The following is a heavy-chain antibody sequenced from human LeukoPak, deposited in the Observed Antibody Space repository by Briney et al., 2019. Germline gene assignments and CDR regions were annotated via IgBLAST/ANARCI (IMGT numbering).Heavy chain of an antibody. CDR2: INPNTGGT. J-gene: IGHJ4*02. V-gene: IGHV1-2*02. CDR1: GYTFTAYY. Sequence: ASVKVSCKASGYTFTAYYMHWERQAPGQGLEWMGWINPNTGGTNYAQKFQGRVTMTRATSISTAYMELSSLTSDDTAVYFCARDDSFQFDSWGQGTLVTVSS. CDR3: ARDDSFQFDS. D-gene: IGHD5-18*01.